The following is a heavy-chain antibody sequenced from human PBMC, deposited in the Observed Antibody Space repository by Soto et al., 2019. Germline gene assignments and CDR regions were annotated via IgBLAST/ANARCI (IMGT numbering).Heavy chain of an antibody. J-gene: IGHJ5*02. CDR3: ARLRGAYCSSTSCQFFDP. CDR1: GGXISSYY. V-gene: IGHV4-59*08. CDR2: IYYSGST. Sequence: SETLSLTCTVSGGXISSYYWSWIXQPPGKGLEWIGYIYYSGSTNYNPSLKSRVTISVDTSKNQFSLKLSSVTAADTAVYYCARLRGAYCSSTSCQFFDPWGQGTLVTVSS. D-gene: IGHD2-2*01.